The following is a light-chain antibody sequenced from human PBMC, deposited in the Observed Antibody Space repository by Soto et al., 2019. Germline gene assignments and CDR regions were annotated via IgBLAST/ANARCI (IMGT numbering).Light chain of an antibody. V-gene: IGKV4-1*01. J-gene: IGKJ1*01. CDR3: QQYYSTPWT. CDR2: WAS. CDR1: QSVLYSSNNKNY. Sequence: DIVMTQSPDSLAVSLGERATINCKSSQSVLYSSNNKNYLAWYQQKPGQPPKLLIYWASTRESVVPDRFSVSGSWTDFTLTSSSLQAEDVAVYYCQQYYSTPWTFGQGTKVEIK.